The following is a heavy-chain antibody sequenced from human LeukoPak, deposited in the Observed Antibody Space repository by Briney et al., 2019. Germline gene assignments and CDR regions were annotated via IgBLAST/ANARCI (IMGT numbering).Heavy chain of an antibody. Sequence: GGSLRLSCAASGFTFSSYEMNWVRQAPGKGLEWVSVIYSGGSTHYADSVKGRFTISRDNSKNTLYLQMNSLRAEDTAVYYCASATPPRYCSSTSCYNDAFDIWGQGTMVTVSS. CDR1: GFTFSSYE. V-gene: IGHV3-66*01. J-gene: IGHJ3*02. CDR3: ASATPPRYCSSTSCYNDAFDI. D-gene: IGHD2-2*02. CDR2: IYSGGST.